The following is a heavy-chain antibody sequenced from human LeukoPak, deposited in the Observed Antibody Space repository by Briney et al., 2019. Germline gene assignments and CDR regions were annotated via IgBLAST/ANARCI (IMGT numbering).Heavy chain of an antibody. CDR1: GFTVSSNY. CDR2: IYSGGST. Sequence: GGSLRLSCAASGFTVSSNYMSWVRQAPGNGLEWVSVIYSGGSTYYADSVKGRFTISRDNSKNTLYLQMNSLRAEDTAVYYCAKAPHAVATIPYYFDYWGQGTLVTVSS. D-gene: IGHD5-12*01. V-gene: IGHV3-53*01. J-gene: IGHJ4*02. CDR3: AKAPHAVATIPYYFDY.